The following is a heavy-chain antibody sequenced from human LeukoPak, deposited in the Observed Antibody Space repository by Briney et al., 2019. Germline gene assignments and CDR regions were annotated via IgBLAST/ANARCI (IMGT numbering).Heavy chain of an antibody. V-gene: IGHV1-2*06. CDR2: INPNSGGT. J-gene: IGHJ3*02. CDR3: ARDAGALDI. CDR1: GYTFTGYY. Sequence: ASVKVSCKASGYTFTGYYMHWVRQAPGQGLEWMGRINPNSGGTNHAQKFQGRVTMARDTSITTAYMELSRLRSGDTAVYYCARDAGALDIWGQGTMVTVSS.